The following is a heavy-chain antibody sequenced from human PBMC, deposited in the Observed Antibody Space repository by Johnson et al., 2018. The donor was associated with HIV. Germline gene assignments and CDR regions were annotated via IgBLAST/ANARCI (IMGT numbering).Heavy chain of an antibody. CDR3: ARDRGIGAAGDAFDI. Sequence: EVQLVESGGGVVQPGGSLRLSCAASGFNFDDYGVSWVRQAPGKGLEWVSGSNWNGASTDYADSVKGRFNISRDNAKNSLYLQMNSLKTEDTAVYYCARDRGIGAAGDAFDIWGQGTMVTVSS. J-gene: IGHJ3*02. V-gene: IGHV3-20*04. CDR2: SNWNGAST. CDR1: GFNFDDYG. D-gene: IGHD6-13*01.